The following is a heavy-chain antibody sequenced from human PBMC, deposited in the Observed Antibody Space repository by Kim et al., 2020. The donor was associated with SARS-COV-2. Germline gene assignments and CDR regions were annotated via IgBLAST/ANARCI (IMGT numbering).Heavy chain of an antibody. Sequence: YGRYTYYNPSLKSRVTVSVDTSRNQISLHLTSLTAADTAVYYCTTLDIVDYWGQGALVTFS. D-gene: IGHD1-1*01. V-gene: IGHV4-39*01. CDR3: TTLDIVDY. CDR2: YGRYT. J-gene: IGHJ4*02.